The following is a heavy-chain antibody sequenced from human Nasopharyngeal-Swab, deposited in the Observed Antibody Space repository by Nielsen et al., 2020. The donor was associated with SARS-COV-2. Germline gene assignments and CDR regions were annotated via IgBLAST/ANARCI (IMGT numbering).Heavy chain of an antibody. CDR3: ARAGRVGDAIVGLDV. Sequence: SETLSLTCAVYGGSFSGFYWNWIRQPPARGMEWIGAINHNERTNYNPSLKSRITLSVDTSNKKVSLKMRSVTAAATAVYYCARAGRVGDAIVGLDVWGQGTTVTVSS. D-gene: IGHD2-8*01. V-gene: IGHV4-34*01. J-gene: IGHJ6*02. CDR2: INHNERT. CDR1: GGSFSGFY.